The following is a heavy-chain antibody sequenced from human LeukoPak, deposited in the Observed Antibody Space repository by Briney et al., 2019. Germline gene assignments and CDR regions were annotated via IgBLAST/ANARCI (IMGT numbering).Heavy chain of an antibody. CDR3: AREDSAAYCTSTNCFGFDD. J-gene: IGHJ4*02. CDR2: IYSSGDT. CDR1: GGSIINYH. D-gene: IGHD2-2*01. V-gene: IGHV4-4*07. Sequence: SETLPLTCTVSGGSIINYHWSWIRQPAGKGLEWIGRIYSSGDTDYNPSLKSRVTISLDKSKSHFSLKLSSVTAADTAIYYCAREDSAAYCTSTNCFGFDDWGQGTLVIVSS.